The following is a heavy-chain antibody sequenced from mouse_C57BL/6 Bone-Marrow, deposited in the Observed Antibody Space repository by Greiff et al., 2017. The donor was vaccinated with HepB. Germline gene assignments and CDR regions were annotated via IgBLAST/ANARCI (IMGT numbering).Heavy chain of an antibody. J-gene: IGHJ1*03. CDR3: ARGGNYGRYFDV. Sequence: QVQLKESGAELVRPGASVKLSCKASGYTFTDYYINWVKQRPGQGLEWIARIYPGSGNTYYNEKFKGKATLTAEKSSSTAYMQLSSLTSEDSAVYFCARGGNYGRYFDVWGTGTTVTVSS. D-gene: IGHD2-1*01. V-gene: IGHV1-76*01. CDR1: GYTFTDYY. CDR2: IYPGSGNT.